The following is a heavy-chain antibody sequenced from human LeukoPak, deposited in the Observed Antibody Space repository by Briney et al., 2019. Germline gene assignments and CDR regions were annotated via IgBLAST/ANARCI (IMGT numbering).Heavy chain of an antibody. V-gene: IGHV3-23*01. J-gene: IGHJ4*02. D-gene: IGHD2-15*01. Sequence: GGSLRLSCAASGFTFGSYAMYWVRQAPGKGLKWVSGIFGSGGSAHYADSVKGRFTISRDNSKNTVYLQMDSLRVEDTAIYYCAKTTTGYSSGRYPAWPIDYWGQGTLVTVSS. CDR3: AKTTTGYSSGRYPAWPIDY. CDR2: IFGSGGSA. CDR1: GFTFGSYA.